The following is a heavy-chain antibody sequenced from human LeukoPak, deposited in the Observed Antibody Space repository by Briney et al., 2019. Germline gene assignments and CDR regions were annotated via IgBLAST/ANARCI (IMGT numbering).Heavy chain of an antibody. CDR3: ASPTLGYCSSTDCYDFDY. CDR2: ISSSSSYI. D-gene: IGHD2-2*01. CDR1: GFTFSRYT. V-gene: IGHV3-21*01. Sequence: PGGSLRLSCAASGFTFSRYTMNWVRQAPGKGLEWVSSISSSSSYIYYADSVKGRFTVSRDNAKNSLYLQMNSLSAEDTAVYYCASPTLGYCSSTDCYDFDYWGQGTLVTVSS. J-gene: IGHJ4*02.